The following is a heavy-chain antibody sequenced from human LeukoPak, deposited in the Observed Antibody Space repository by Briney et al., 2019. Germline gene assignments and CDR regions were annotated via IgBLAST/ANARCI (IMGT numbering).Heavy chain of an antibody. V-gene: IGHV1-8*01. D-gene: IGHD1-26*01. Sequence: ASVKVSCKASGYTFTSYDINWVRQATGQGLEWMGWMNPNSGNTGYAQKFQGRVTMTRNTSISTAYMELSRLRSDDTAVYYCARDRYSGSYPDFDYWGQGTLVTVSS. CDR1: GYTFTSYD. CDR2: MNPNSGNT. J-gene: IGHJ4*02. CDR3: ARDRYSGSYPDFDY.